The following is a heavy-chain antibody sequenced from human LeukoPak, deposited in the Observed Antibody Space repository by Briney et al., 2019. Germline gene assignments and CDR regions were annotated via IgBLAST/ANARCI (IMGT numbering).Heavy chain of an antibody. D-gene: IGHD1-26*01. V-gene: IGHV1-46*01. CDR2: INPSGGSR. J-gene: IGHJ3*02. CDR1: GYTFTSYY. CDR3: ARGSIVGAKTLGFGAFDI. Sequence: ASVKVSCKASGYTFTSYYMHWVRQAPGQGLEWMGIINPSGGSRSYAQKFQGRVTMTRNTSTSTVYMELSSLRSEDTAVYYCARGSIVGAKTLGFGAFDIWGQGTMVTVSS.